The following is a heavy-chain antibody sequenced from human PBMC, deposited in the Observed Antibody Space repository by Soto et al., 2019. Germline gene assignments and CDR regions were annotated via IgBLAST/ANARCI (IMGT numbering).Heavy chain of an antibody. D-gene: IGHD6-13*01. CDR1: GYTFTSYD. CDR2: MNPNSGNT. J-gene: IGHJ5*02. CDR3: ARERSAAGTGWFDP. Sequence: QVQLVQSGAEVKKPGASVKVSCKASGYTFTSYDINWVRQATGQGLEWMGWMNPNSGNTGYAQKFQGRVTMTRTTTISTDYMELSSRRSEDSAVYYCARERSAAGTGWFDPWGQGTLVTVSS. V-gene: IGHV1-8*01.